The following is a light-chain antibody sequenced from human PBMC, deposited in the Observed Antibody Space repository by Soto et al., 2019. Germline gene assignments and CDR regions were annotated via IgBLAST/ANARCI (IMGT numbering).Light chain of an antibody. CDR3: QSYDSSLSGYVV. Sequence: QSVLTQPPSVSAAPGQKVTVSCSGSSSNIGNNHVSWYQHLPGTAPKVLIYDNNKRPSGIPDRFSGSKSGTSASLAITGLQAEDEADYYCQSYDSSLSGYVVFGGGTKVTVL. CDR2: DNN. V-gene: IGLV1-51*01. CDR1: SSNIGNNH. J-gene: IGLJ2*01.